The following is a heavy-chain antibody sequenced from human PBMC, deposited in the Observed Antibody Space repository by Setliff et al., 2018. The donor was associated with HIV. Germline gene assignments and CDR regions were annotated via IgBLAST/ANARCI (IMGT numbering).Heavy chain of an antibody. D-gene: IGHD4-17*01. V-gene: IGHV1-18*01. J-gene: IGHJ4*02. Sequence: ASVKVSCKASGYNFFSYGISWVRQAPGQGLEWMGWISTFDGNTDYAQNVQDRVTMTTDTSTSTVYMEPRSLRSDDTAVYYCARVPGDYGDNPIDYWGQGTLVTVSS. CDR2: ISTFDGNT. CDR1: GYNFFSYG. CDR3: ARVPGDYGDNPIDY.